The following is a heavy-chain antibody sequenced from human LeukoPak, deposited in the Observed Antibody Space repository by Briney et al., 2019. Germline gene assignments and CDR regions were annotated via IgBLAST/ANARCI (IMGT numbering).Heavy chain of an antibody. D-gene: IGHD5-24*01. J-gene: IGHJ4*02. CDR3: AREGVEMATIPGY. V-gene: IGHV1-2*02. Sequence: GASVKVSCKASGYTFTGYYMHWVRQAPGQGLEWIGWINPNSGGTNYAQKFQGRVTMTRDTSISTAYMELSRLRSDDTAVYYCAREGVEMATIPGYWGQGTLVTVSS. CDR1: GYTFTGYY. CDR2: INPNSGGT.